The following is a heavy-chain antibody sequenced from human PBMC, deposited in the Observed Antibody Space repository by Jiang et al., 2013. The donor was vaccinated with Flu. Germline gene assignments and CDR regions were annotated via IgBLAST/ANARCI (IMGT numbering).Heavy chain of an antibody. CDR3: ARARAPEIAANYFDY. Sequence: GPGLVKPSETLSLTCTVSGGSISSHYWNWIRQAPGKGLEWIGYIHYSGSTNYNFSLKSRVTISKDKSKSQFSLKVKSVTSADTAVYYCARARAPEIAANYFDYVGPGNPGHRLL. CDR2: IHYSGST. D-gene: IGHD2-21*01. CDR1: GGSISSHY. J-gene: IGHJ4*02. V-gene: IGHV4-59*11.